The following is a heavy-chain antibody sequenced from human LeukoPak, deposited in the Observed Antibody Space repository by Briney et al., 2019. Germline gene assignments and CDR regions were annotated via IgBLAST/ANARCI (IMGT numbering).Heavy chain of an antibody. CDR2: ISSNSEYL. CDR3: ARGLCGGDCYDY. V-gene: IGHV3-21*01. Sequence: GGSLRLSCAASGFTFSTYHINWVRQAPGKGLEWVSSISSNSEYLYYADSVKGRFTISRDNAKNSLYLQMNSLRVEDTAVYYCARGLCGGDCYDYWGQGTLVTASS. CDR1: GFTFSTYH. J-gene: IGHJ4*02. D-gene: IGHD2-21*01.